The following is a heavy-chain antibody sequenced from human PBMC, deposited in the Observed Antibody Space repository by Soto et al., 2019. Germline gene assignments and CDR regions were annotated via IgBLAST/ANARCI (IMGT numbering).Heavy chain of an antibody. Sequence: GGSLRLSCAASGFTFSSYSMNWVRQAPGEGLEWVSSISSSSSYIYYADSVKGRFTISRDNAKNSLYLQMNSLRAEDTAVYYCARVSYYYDSSGYPGYWGQGTLVTVSS. J-gene: IGHJ4*02. CDR2: ISSSSSYI. V-gene: IGHV3-21*01. D-gene: IGHD3-22*01. CDR3: ARVSYYYDSSGYPGY. CDR1: GFTFSSYS.